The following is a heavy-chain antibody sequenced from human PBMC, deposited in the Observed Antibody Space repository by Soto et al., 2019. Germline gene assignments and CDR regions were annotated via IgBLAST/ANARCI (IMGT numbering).Heavy chain of an antibody. J-gene: IGHJ4*02. V-gene: IGHV4-59*01. CDR1: GGFISAYY. Sequence: TLSLTCAVSGGFISAYYWSWIRQPPGKGLEWLGYIFYTGSTDYNPSLKGRVTISVDTSKNQFSLKLTSVTAADTAVYYCARLNRGTYDYWGQGVLVTVSS. CDR3: ARLNRGTYDY. CDR2: IFYTGST.